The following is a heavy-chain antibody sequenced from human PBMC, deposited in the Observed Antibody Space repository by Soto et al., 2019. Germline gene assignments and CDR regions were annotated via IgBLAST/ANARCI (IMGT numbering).Heavy chain of an antibody. CDR3: AKSRSEMTTVTTNWFDP. CDR1: GFTFSSYV. Sequence: LRLSCAGSGFTFSSYVMSWVRQAPGKGLEWVSTISGSSGNTHYADSVKGRFTISRDNSKNTLYLKMNSLRAEDTAVYYCAKSRSEMTTVTTNWFDPWGLGAPVPVYS. J-gene: IGHJ5*02. D-gene: IGHD4-17*01. CDR2: ISGSSGNT. V-gene: IGHV3-23*01.